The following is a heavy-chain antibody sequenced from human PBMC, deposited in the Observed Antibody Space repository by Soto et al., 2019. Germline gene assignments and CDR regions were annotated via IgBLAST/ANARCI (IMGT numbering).Heavy chain of an antibody. CDR1: EFTFSNYG. Sequence: QVQLVESGGGVVQPGRSLRLSCAASEFTFSNYGMHWVRQAPGKGLEWVAVILNDGSNRYHADSMKDRFTISRDNSKNTLYLQMNSLRAEDTAVYYCARDDEYSGNGMDVWGQGTTVTVS. D-gene: IGHD3-10*01. J-gene: IGHJ6*02. CDR2: ILNDGSNR. CDR3: ARDDEYSGNGMDV. V-gene: IGHV3-33*01.